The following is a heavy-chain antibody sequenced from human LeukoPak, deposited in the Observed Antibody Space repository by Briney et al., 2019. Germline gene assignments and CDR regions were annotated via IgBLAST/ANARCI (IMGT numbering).Heavy chain of an antibody. D-gene: IGHD5-18*01. J-gene: IGHJ4*02. CDR3: AKGTAMVEN. V-gene: IGHV3-23*01. Sequence: GGSLRPSWAPSGSTFSSYAMSWVRQPPGKGLEWVSAISGSGGSTYYADSVKGRFTISRDNSKNTLYLQMNSLRAEDTAVYYCAKGTAMVENWGQGTLVTVSS. CDR2: ISGSGGST. CDR1: GSTFSSYA.